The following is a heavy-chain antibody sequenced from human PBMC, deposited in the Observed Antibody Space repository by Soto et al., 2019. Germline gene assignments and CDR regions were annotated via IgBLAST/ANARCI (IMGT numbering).Heavy chain of an antibody. D-gene: IGHD2-15*01. CDR3: ARGRRQIPEYCSGGSCYSENYFQH. CDR2: IIPILGIA. CDR1: GGTFSSYT. V-gene: IGHV1-69*02. Sequence: SVKVSCTASGGTFSSYTVSWVRQAPGQGLEWMGSIIPILGIANYAQKFQGRVTITAGKSTSTAYMELSSLRSEDTAVYYCARGRRQIPEYCSGGSCYSENYFQHWGQGTLVTVSS. J-gene: IGHJ1*01.